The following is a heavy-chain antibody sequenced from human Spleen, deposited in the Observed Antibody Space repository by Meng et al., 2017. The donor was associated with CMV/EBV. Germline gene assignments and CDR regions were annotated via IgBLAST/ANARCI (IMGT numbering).Heavy chain of an antibody. Sequence: SETLSLTCTVSGGSISTSSYYWGWIRQPPGKGLEWIGSIYYSGSTYYNPSLKSRVTISVDTSKNQFSLKLSSVTAADTAVYYCARVAMVRGVGSMDVWGQGTTVTVSS. D-gene: IGHD3-10*01. J-gene: IGHJ6*02. CDR3: ARVAMVRGVGSMDV. V-gene: IGHV4-39*07. CDR1: GGSISTSSYY. CDR2: IYYSGST.